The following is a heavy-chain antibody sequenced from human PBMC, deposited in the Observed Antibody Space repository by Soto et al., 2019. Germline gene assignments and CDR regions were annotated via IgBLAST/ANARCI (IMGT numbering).Heavy chain of an antibody. J-gene: IGHJ4*02. CDR1: GFTFSSYA. Sequence: EVQLLESGGGLVQPGGSLRLSCAASGFTFSSYAMSWVRQATGKGLEGVPAISGSGGRPYYADPVKGRFTISRDNSKNTLYLQMNSLIAEDTAVYYCARPYGGKGDNDYWGQGTLVTVSS. V-gene: IGHV3-23*01. CDR3: ARPYGGKGDNDY. CDR2: ISGSGGRP. D-gene: IGHD4-17*01.